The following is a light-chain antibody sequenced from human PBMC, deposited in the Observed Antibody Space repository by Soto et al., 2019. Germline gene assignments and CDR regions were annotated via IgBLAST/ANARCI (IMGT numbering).Light chain of an antibody. V-gene: IGKV3-11*01. CDR1: QSVSSY. CDR2: DAS. CDR3: QQRTGWPPSWT. Sequence: EIVLTQSPATLSLSPGERATLSCRASQSVSSYLAWYQQKPGQAPRLLIYDASKRATGIPARFSGSGSGTGLTLTISSLEPEDFAVYYCQQRTGWPPSWTFGQGTKVEIK. J-gene: IGKJ1*01.